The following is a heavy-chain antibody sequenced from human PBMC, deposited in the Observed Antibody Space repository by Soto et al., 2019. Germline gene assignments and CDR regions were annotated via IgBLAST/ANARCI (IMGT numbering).Heavy chain of an antibody. CDR1: GGSISSDY. Sequence: SETLSLTFTVSGGSISSDYWSWIRQPPGKGLEWIGYIYYSGSTNYNPSLNSRVTISVDTSKNQFSLKLSSVTAADTAVYYCARVRYFDWLPIDYWGQGTLVTVSS. D-gene: IGHD3-9*01. CDR2: IYYSGST. V-gene: IGHV4-59*01. J-gene: IGHJ4*02. CDR3: ARVRYFDWLPIDY.